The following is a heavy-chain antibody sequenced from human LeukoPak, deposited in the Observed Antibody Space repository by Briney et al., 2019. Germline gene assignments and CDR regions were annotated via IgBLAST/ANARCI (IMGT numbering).Heavy chain of an antibody. V-gene: IGHV3-7*01. CDR1: GFTFSSYW. CDR2: IKQDGSER. Sequence: GGSLRLSCAASGFTFSSYWMSWVRQAPGKGLEWVANIKQDGSERYYVDSVKGRFTISRDNAKNSLYLQMNSLRAEDTAVYYCARARGHSSSWFNFDYWGQGTLVTVSS. CDR3: ARARGHSSSWFNFDY. J-gene: IGHJ4*02. D-gene: IGHD6-13*01.